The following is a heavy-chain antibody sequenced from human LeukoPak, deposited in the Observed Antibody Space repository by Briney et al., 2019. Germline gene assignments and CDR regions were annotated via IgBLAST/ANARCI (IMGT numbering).Heavy chain of an antibody. CDR1: GFTFSSYW. D-gene: IGHD5-24*01. CDR3: ARDPIVEMATINY. CDR2: IKQEGSEK. V-gene: IGHV3-7*01. J-gene: IGHJ4*02. Sequence: PGGSLRLSCAASGFTFSSYWVRWVRQAPGKGLESVANIKQEGSEKYYVHSVKGRFTISRDNAKNSLYLQMNSLRAEDTAVYYCARDPIVEMATINYWGQGTLVTVSS.